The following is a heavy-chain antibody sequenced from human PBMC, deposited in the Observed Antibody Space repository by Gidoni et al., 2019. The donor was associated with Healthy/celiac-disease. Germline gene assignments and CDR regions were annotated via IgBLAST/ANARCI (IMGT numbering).Heavy chain of an antibody. CDR3: AKAQEGFYSYGYFGFDY. J-gene: IGHJ4*02. CDR1: GFTFSSYA. Sequence: EVQLVESGGGLVQPGGSLRLSCAASGFTFSSYAMSWVRQAPGKGLEWVSAISGSGGSTYYADSVKGRFTISRDNSKNTLYLQMNSLRAEDTDVYYCAKAQEGFYSYGYFGFDYWGQGTLVTVSS. CDR2: ISGSGGST. V-gene: IGHV3-23*04. D-gene: IGHD5-18*01.